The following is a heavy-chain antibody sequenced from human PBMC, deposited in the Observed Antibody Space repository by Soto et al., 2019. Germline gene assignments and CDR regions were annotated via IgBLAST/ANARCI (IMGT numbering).Heavy chain of an antibody. CDR1: GGPISSYY. D-gene: IGHD3-9*01. CDR2: IYYSVST. J-gene: IGHJ6*02. V-gene: IGHV4-59*08. CDR3: ARHSPPMYDILTGTTLDPYYGMDV. Sequence: PSETLXLTCSVPGGPISSYYWSWIRQPPGKGLEWIGYIYYSVSTNYNPSLKSRVTISVDTSKNQFSLKLSSVTAADTAVYYCARHSPPMYDILTGTTLDPYYGMDVWGQGTTVTVSS.